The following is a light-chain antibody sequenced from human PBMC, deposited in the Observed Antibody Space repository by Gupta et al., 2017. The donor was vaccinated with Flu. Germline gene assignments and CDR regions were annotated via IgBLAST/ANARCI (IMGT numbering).Light chain of an antibody. J-gene: IGLJ3*02. CDR1: TSDVGGHDF. Sequence: QSALTQPRSVSGSPGQSVTISCTGTTSDVGGHDFISWYHQSAGEAPKLILYDISKRPSGVPNRFSGSKSGNTASLTISGLQGEDEGDFYCCAHAGSSIWVFGGGTRLTVL. CDR2: DIS. V-gene: IGLV2-11*01. CDR3: CAHAGSSIWV.